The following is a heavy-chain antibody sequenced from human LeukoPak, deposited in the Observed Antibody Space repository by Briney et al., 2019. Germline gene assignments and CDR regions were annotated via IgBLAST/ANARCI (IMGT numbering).Heavy chain of an antibody. CDR1: GGTFSSYA. D-gene: IGHD3-16*01. Sequence: SVKVSCKASGGTFSSYAISWVRQAPGQGLEWMGRIIPILGIANYAQKFQGRVTITADKSTSTAYMELSSLRSEDTAVYYCALILGADYYHYGMDAWGQGTTVTVSS. J-gene: IGHJ6*02. CDR2: IIPILGIA. V-gene: IGHV1-69*04. CDR3: ALILGADYYHYGMDA.